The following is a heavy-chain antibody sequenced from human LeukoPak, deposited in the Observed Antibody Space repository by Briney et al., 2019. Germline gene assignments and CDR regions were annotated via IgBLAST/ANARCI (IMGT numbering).Heavy chain of an antibody. J-gene: IGHJ4*02. Sequence: GGSLRLFCAPSGFTFSYYGMHWARPAPGKGLEWVAVIWYDGSNKYYADCVKGRFTISRDNSKNTLYLQMNSLRAEDTAVYYCARDLSGGSYVFEYWGQGTLVTVSS. CDR2: IWYDGSNK. CDR3: ARDLSGGSYVFEY. D-gene: IGHD1-26*01. V-gene: IGHV3-33*01. CDR1: GFTFSYYG.